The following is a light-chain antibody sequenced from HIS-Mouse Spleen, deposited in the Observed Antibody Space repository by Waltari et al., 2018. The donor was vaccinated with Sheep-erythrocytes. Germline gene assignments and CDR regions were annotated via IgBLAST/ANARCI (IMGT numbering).Light chain of an antibody. V-gene: IGLV2-11*01. CDR1: SSDVGGYNY. Sequence: QSALTQPRSVSGSPGPSVPISRTGTSSDVGGYNYVSWYQQHPGKAPKLMIYDVSKRPSGVPDRFSGSKSGNTASLTISGLQAEDEADYYCCSYAGSYNHVFATGTKVTVL. J-gene: IGLJ1*01. CDR2: DVS. CDR3: CSYAGSYNHV.